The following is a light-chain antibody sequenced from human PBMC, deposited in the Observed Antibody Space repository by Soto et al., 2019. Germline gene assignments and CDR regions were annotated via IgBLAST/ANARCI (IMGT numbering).Light chain of an antibody. CDR1: QSVLYNSNNKNY. Sequence: DIVMTQSPDSLAVSLGERATINCKSSQSVLYNSNNKNYLAWYQQKPGQPPKLLIYWASTRESGVPDRFSGSGSGTDFTLTISSLQAEDVAVFYCQQYYTFPLTFGGGTKVGIK. CDR3: QQYYTFPLT. CDR2: WAS. V-gene: IGKV4-1*01. J-gene: IGKJ4*01.